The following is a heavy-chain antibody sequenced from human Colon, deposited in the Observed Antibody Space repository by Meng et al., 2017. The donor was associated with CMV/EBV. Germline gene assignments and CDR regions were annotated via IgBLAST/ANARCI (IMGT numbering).Heavy chain of an antibody. CDR3: AKDTILGLIEPSDC. Sequence: GGSLRLSCVASGVTFSDYAMSWVRQAPGKGLEWVASISGSGAKTDFADSAKGRFSVSRDNSKNTLYLQMNSLRGEDTAVYYCAKDTILGLIEPSDCWGPGPLLPLSS. V-gene: IGHV3-23*01. D-gene: IGHD3/OR15-3a*01. J-gene: IGHJ1*01. CDR1: GVTFSDYA. CDR2: ISGSGAKT.